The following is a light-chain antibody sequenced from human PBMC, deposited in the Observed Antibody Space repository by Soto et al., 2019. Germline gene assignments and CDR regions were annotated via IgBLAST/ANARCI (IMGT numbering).Light chain of an antibody. CDR1: SGDVGYYDY. V-gene: IGLV2-14*01. CDR2: EVS. J-gene: IGLJ3*02. CDR3: GSYTSDSSWV. Sequence: QSALTQPASVSGSLGQSITISCTGTSGDVGYYDYVSWYQQHPGKAPKLMISEVSNRPSGVSNRFSGSKSGNTASLTISGLQDEDEADYYCGSYTSDSSWVFGGGTKLTVL.